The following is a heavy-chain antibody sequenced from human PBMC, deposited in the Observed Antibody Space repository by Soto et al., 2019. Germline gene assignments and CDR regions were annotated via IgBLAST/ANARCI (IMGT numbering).Heavy chain of an antibody. J-gene: IGHJ4*02. CDR2: ISTTSSSI. CDR1: GFTFSSYS. Sequence: PGWSLRLSCAASGFTFSSYSMNLVRQAPGKGLEWISYISTTSSSIYYADSVKGRFTISRDNAKNSLFLQMNSLRDEDTAVYYCARKGVAFEYWGEGALVTVSS. V-gene: IGHV3-48*02. CDR3: ARKGVAFEY. D-gene: IGHD3-3*01.